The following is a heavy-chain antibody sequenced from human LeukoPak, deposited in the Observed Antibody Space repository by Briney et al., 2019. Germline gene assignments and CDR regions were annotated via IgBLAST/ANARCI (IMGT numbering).Heavy chain of an antibody. CDR3: ATTASNFGYDLGWYDP. CDR2: FDPEDGET. Sequence: ASVKVSCTVSGYTLTELSMHWVRQAPGKGLEWMGGFDPEDGETIYAQKFQGRVTMTEDTSTDAAYMELSSLRSEDTAVYYCATTASNFGYDLGWYDPWGQGTLVTVSS. D-gene: IGHD5-12*01. CDR1: GYTLTELS. J-gene: IGHJ5*02. V-gene: IGHV1-24*01.